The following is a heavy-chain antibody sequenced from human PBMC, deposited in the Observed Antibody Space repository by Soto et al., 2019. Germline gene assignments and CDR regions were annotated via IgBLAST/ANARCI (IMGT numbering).Heavy chain of an antibody. D-gene: IGHD3-10*01. CDR1: NASISSRKW. J-gene: IGHJ3*02. V-gene: IGHV4-4*02. CDR2: IYHSGSF. CDR3: ASKFGELLGDAFDI. Sequence: QVQLQESGPGLVKPSGTLSLTCTVSNASISSRKWWTWVRQTPGKGLEWIGEIYHSGSFNHNPSLKSRCTMSVDKSKNHFSLKMTSVTGADTAVYYCASKFGELLGDAFDIWGQGTVVTVSS.